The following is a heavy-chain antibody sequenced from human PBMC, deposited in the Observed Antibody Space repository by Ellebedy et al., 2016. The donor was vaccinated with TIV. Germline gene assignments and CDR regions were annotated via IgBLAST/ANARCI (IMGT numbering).Heavy chain of an antibody. Sequence: ASVKVSXXASGYTFTSYGISWVRQASGQGLEWMGWISAYNGNTNYAQKLQGRVTMTTDTSTSTAYMELRSLRSDDTAVYYCARRRYFDWSPFDYWGQGTLVTVSS. D-gene: IGHD3-9*01. CDR3: ARRRYFDWSPFDY. CDR2: ISAYNGNT. J-gene: IGHJ4*02. V-gene: IGHV1-18*01. CDR1: GYTFTSYG.